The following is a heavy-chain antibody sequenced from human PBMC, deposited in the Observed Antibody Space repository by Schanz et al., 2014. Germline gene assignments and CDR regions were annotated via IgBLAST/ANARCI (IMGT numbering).Heavy chain of an antibody. D-gene: IGHD3-10*01. CDR1: GLTFSDYS. CDR3: ARIGGSVFDY. V-gene: IGHV3-23*04. CDR2: IGTSGGT. Sequence: EVQLVESGGGLVKPGGSLRLSCATSGLTFSDYSMNWVRQAPGKGPEWVSTIGTSGGTNYAESVKGRFTISRDNSKNTLYLQMNSLRAEDTAVYYCARIGGSVFDYWAQGTLVTVSS. J-gene: IGHJ4*02.